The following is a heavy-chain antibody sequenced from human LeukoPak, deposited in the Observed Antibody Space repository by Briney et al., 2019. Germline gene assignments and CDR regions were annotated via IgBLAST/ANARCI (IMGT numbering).Heavy chain of an antibody. CDR2: IYYSGSI. D-gene: IGHD3-22*01. Sequence: PSETRSLTCTVSGASISSYYWSWIRQPPGKGLEWIGDIYYSGSIKYNPSLKSRVTMSVATSKNQFSLKLSSVTAADTAIYYCARENPSGYYNRPIDYWGQGTLVTVSS. CDR3: ARENPSGYYNRPIDY. V-gene: IGHV4-59*01. CDR1: GASISSYY. J-gene: IGHJ4*02.